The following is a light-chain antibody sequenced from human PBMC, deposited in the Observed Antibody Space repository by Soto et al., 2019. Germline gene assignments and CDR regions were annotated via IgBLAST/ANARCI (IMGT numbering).Light chain of an antibody. J-gene: IGKJ4*01. V-gene: IGKV2-28*01. CDR1: HSLLHSYGWNY. Sequence: IVMSQSPLSLTVTPGQPASISCRSSHSLLHSYGWNYLDWYLQKPGQPPHLLLYLGSYLASGVPDRFRGSGSGTEFTLSINSVEAEDVGAFYCKQSLDSPPTFGEGTKVDIQ. CDR2: LGS. CDR3: KQSLDSPPT.